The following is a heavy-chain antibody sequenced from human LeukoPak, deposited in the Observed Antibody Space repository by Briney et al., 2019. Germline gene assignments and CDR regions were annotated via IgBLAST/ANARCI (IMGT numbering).Heavy chain of an antibody. CDR3: ASPRYYYDSSGFDY. CDR1: GFTFSSYW. Sequence: GGSLRLSCAASGFTFSSYWMSWVRQAPGKGLEWVANIKQDGSEKYYVDSVKGRFTISRDNAKNSLYLPMNSLRAEDTAVYYCASPRYYYDSSGFDYWGQGTLVTVSS. J-gene: IGHJ4*02. CDR2: IKQDGSEK. V-gene: IGHV3-7*01. D-gene: IGHD3-22*01.